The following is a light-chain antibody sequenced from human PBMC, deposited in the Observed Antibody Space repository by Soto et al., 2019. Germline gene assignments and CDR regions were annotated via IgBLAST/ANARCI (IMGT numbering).Light chain of an antibody. J-gene: IGKJ1*01. Sequence: IQVTQSPSSLAASVGDRVTITCRASQTISTYVNWYRQKSGAAPELLIYDASTLQSGVPSRFRGGGSGTDFTLTISSLQLEDFATYYCQQSYNTPQTFGQATKVDI. CDR1: QTISTY. V-gene: IGKV1-39*01. CDR2: DAS. CDR3: QQSYNTPQT.